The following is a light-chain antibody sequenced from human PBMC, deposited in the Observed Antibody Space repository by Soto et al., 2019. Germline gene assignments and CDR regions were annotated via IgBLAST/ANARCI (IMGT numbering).Light chain of an antibody. CDR3: QQSYSTPLD. CDR1: QSISSY. CDR2: AAS. J-gene: IGKJ4*01. Sequence: DIQMTQSPSSLSASVGDRVTITCRASQSISSYLNWYQQKPGKAPKLLIYAASSLQSGVPSRFSGRGSGTDFTLTISSLQPEDFATYYCQQSYSTPLDFGGGTKVEIK. V-gene: IGKV1-39*01.